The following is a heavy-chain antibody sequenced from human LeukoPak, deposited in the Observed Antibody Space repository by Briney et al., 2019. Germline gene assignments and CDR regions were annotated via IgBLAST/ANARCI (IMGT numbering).Heavy chain of an antibody. J-gene: IGHJ4*02. CDR3: AKDRSATVTRFYFDY. V-gene: IGHV3-23*01. D-gene: IGHD4-17*01. CDR1: GFTFSSYA. CDR2: ISGSGGST. Sequence: PGGSLRLSCAASGFTFSSYAMSWVRQAPGKGLEWVSAISGSGGSTYYADSVKGRFTISRDNSKNTLYLQMNSLRDEDTAVYYCAKDRSATVTRFYFDYWGQGTLVTVSS.